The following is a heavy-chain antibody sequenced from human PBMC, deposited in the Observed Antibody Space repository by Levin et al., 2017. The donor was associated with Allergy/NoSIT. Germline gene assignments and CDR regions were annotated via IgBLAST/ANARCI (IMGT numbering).Heavy chain of an antibody. D-gene: IGHD3-10*01. Sequence: GESLKISCAASGFTFSTYSMNWVRQAPGKGLEWLSYISSSSTTIYSADSVKGRFTISRDNARNPLYLQMTSLRVEDTAVYYCARDANYYGSGSYYRNFDYWGQGTLVTVSS. CDR3: ARDANYYGSGSYYRNFDY. V-gene: IGHV3-48*01. CDR2: ISSSSTTI. CDR1: GFTFSTYS. J-gene: IGHJ4*02.